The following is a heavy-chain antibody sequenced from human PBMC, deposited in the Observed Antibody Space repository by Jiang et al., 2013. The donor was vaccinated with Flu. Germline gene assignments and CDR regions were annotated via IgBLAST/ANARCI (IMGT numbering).Heavy chain of an antibody. CDR3: ARGLLNYDSSDHYYYYGMDV. CDR1: GFTFSSYG. D-gene: IGHD3-22*01. Sequence: VQLLESGGGVVQPGRSLRLSCAASGFTFSSYGMHWVRQAPGKGLEWVAVIWYDGSNKYYADSVKGRFTISRDNSKNTLYLQMNSLRAEDTAVYYCARGLLNYDSSDHYYYYGMDVWGQGTTVTVSS. V-gene: IGHV3-33*01. CDR2: IWYDGSNK. J-gene: IGHJ6*02.